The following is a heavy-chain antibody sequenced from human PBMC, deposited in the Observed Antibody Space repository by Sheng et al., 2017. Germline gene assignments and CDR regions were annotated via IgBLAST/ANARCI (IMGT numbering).Heavy chain of an antibody. CDR2: IIPXFGTA. Sequence: QVQLVQSGAEVKKPGSSVKVSCKASGGTFSSYAISWVRQAPGQGLEWMGGIIPXFGTANYAQKFQGRVTITADESTSTAYMELSSLRSEDTAVYYCASLSLVPDVVVPAANHNHYYYYGMDVWGQGTTVTVSS. J-gene: IGHJ6*02. D-gene: IGHD2-2*01. CDR1: GGTFSSYA. V-gene: IGHV1-69*01. CDR3: ASLSLVPDVVVPAANHNHYYYYGMDV.